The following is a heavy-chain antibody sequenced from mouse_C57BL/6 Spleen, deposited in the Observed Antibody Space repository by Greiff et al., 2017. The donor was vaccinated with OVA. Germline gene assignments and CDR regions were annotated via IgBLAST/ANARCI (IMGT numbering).Heavy chain of an antibody. D-gene: IGHD3-1*01. V-gene: IGHV1-69*01. CDR3: ARSGSYYFDY. CDR2: IDLSDSYT. Sequence: QVQLQQPGAELVMPGASVKLSCKASGYTFTSYWMHWVKQRPGQGLEWIGEIDLSDSYTNYNQKFKGKSTLTVDKSSSTAYMQLSSLTSEDSAVYYCARSGSYYFDYWGQGTTLTVSS. CDR1: GYTFTSYW. J-gene: IGHJ2*01.